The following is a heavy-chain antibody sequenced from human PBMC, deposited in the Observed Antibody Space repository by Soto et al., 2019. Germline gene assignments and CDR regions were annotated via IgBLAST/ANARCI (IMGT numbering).Heavy chain of an antibody. Sequence: QVQLQQWGAGLLKPSETLSLTCAVYGGSFSGYYWSWIRQPPGKGLEWIGEINHSGSTNYNPSHKSRVTISVDTSKNQFSLKLSSVTAADTAVYYCARGKPGYSKDAFDIWGQGTMVTVSS. CDR2: INHSGST. J-gene: IGHJ3*02. D-gene: IGHD4-4*01. V-gene: IGHV4-34*01. CDR1: GGSFSGYY. CDR3: ARGKPGYSKDAFDI.